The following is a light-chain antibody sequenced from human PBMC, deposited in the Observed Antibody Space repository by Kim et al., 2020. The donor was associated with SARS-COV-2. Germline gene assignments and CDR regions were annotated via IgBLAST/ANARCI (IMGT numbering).Light chain of an antibody. CDR2: EDT. Sequence: SYELTQPPSVSVPPGQTASITCSGDKLGDKYACWYQQKPGQSPVLVIYEDTKRPSGIPERFSGSNSGNTATLTISGTQTTDEADYYCQAWDSGTEVFGGGTQLTVL. J-gene: IGLJ3*02. CDR1: KLGDKY. V-gene: IGLV3-1*01. CDR3: QAWDSGTEV.